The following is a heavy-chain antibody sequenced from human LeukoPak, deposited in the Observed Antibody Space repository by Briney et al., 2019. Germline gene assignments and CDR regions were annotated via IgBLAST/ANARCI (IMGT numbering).Heavy chain of an antibody. CDR3: ARVPPYYDFWSGYLDGDAFDI. CDR1: GYTFTGYY. D-gene: IGHD3-3*01. CDR2: INPNSGGT. V-gene: IGHV1-2*02. Sequence: ASVKVFCKASGYTFTGYYMHWVRQAPGQGLEWMGWINPNSGGTNYAQKFQGRVTMTRDTSISTAYMELSRLRSDDTAVYYCARVPPYYDFWSGYLDGDAFDIWGQGTMVTVSS. J-gene: IGHJ3*02.